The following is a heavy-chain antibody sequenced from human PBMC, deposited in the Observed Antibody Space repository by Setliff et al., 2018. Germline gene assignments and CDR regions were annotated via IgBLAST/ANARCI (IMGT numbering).Heavy chain of an antibody. D-gene: IGHD2-21*01. V-gene: IGHV1-69*13. CDR2: LIPVFGTP. CDR1: GGTFSNYA. J-gene: IGHJ2*01. Sequence: SVKVSCKASGGTFSNYAVNWVRQAPGQGLEWMGSLIPVFGTPNYAQKFQGRVTITADESASTAYMELSSLRSEDTALYYCARSSPPWVIKDFYVDLWGRGTRVTVSS. CDR3: ARSSPPWVIKDFYVDL.